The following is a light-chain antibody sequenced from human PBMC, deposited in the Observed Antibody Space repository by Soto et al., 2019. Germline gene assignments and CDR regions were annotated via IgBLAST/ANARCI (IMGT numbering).Light chain of an antibody. CDR3: QQYNNWPPWT. CDR2: DAS. Sequence: EIVMTQSPATLSVSPGERATLSCRASQSVNNNLAWYQQKPGQAPSLLIYDASTRATGIPARFSGSGSGTELTLTISSLQSEDFAVYYCQQYNNWPPWTFAQGTQVEIK. J-gene: IGKJ1*01. CDR1: QSVNNN. V-gene: IGKV3-15*01.